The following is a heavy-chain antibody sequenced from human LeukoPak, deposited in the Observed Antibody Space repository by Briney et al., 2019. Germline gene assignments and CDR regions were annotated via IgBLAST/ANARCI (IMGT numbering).Heavy chain of an antibody. J-gene: IGHJ5*02. CDR2: IYYSGST. CDR1: GGSISSYY. CDR3: ARDQGLWRGSRNWFDP. D-gene: IGHD3-16*01. V-gene: IGHV4-59*01. Sequence: SETLSLTCTVSGGSISSYYWSWIRQPPGKGLEWIGHIYYSGSTNYNPSLKSRVTISVDTSKNQFSLKLSSVTAADTAVYYCARDQGLWRGSRNWFDPWGQGTLVTVSS.